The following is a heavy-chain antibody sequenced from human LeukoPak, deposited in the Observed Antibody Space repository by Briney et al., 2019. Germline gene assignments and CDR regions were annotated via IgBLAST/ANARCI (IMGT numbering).Heavy chain of an antibody. Sequence: PGGSLRLSCAVSGFPVSGNYMNWVRQAPGKGLEWVSLIYSDGGTYYADSVKGRFTISRDNSKNALYLQMNGLRTEDTAVYYCAAPIVADFWGQGTLVTVSS. V-gene: IGHV3-66*02. CDR3: AAPIVADF. CDR2: IYSDGGT. J-gene: IGHJ4*02. D-gene: IGHD5-12*01. CDR1: GFPVSGNY.